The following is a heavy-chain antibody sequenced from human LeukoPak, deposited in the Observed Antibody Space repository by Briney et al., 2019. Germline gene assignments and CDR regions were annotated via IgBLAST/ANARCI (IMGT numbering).Heavy chain of an antibody. CDR3: ARDRGSSGYYYVPHDAFDI. CDR2: IYYSGST. V-gene: IGHV4-59*12. D-gene: IGHD3-22*01. CDR1: GGSISSYY. Sequence: SETLSLTCSVSGGSISSYYWSWIRQPPGKGLEWIGYIYYSGSTNYNPSLKSRVTISVDTSKNQFSLKLSSVTAADTAVYYCARDRGSSGYYYVPHDAFDIWGQGTMVTVSS. J-gene: IGHJ3*02.